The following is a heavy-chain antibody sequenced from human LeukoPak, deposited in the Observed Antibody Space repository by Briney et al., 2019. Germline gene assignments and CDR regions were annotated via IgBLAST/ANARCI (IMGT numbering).Heavy chain of an antibody. CDR3: ARDLDWLLFDY. V-gene: IGHV3-74*01. CDR1: GFTFSAYW. D-gene: IGHD3-9*01. CDR2: VKYDGSTT. J-gene: IGHJ4*02. Sequence: GGSLRLSCAASGFTFSAYWMHWVRQAPGKGLVWVSRVKYDGSTTTYADSVKGRFTISRDNARNILYLQMNSLRVEDTAVYYCARDLDWLLFDYWGQGTLVTVSS.